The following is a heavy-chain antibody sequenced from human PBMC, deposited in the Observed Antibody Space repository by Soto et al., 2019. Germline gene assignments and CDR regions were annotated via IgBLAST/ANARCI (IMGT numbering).Heavy chain of an antibody. Sequence: SSVKVSCKASGGTFSSYAISWVRQAPGQGLEWMGGIIPIFGTANYAQKFQGRVTITADESTSTAYMELSSLRSEDTAVYYCESIGGADSTGDHAHLLYYIDYWG. V-gene: IGHV1-69*13. CDR3: ESIGGADSTGDHAHLLYYIDY. CDR1: GGTFSSYA. J-gene: IGHJ4*01. D-gene: IGHD3-22*01. CDR2: IIPIFGTA.